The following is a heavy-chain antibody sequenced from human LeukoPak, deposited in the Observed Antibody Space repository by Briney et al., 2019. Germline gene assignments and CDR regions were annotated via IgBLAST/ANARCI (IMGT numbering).Heavy chain of an antibody. J-gene: IGHJ5*02. Sequence: PSETLSLTCAVYGGSSSGSYWSWIRQPPGKGLEWIGEIYHSGSTNYNPSLKSRVTISVDKSKNQFSLKLSSVTAADTAVYYCARGEGYAHGGWFDPWGQGTLVTVSS. CDR2: IYHSGST. CDR3: ARGEGYAHGGWFDP. V-gene: IGHV4-34*01. D-gene: IGHD5-12*01. CDR1: GGSSSGSY.